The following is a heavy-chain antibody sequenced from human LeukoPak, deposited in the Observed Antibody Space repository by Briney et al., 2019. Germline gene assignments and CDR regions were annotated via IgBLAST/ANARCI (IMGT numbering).Heavy chain of an antibody. CDR2: ISGRGVST. CDR3: AKDSYYDYVWGSYRYTNQFDY. CDR1: GFTFSNYG. J-gene: IGHJ4*02. Sequence: GGSLRLSCAASGFTFSNYGMSWVRQAPGKGLEWVSAISGRGVSTYYADSVKGRFTISRDSSKNTLYLQMNSLRAEDTAVYYCAKDSYYDYVWGSYRYTNQFDYWGQGTLVTVSS. V-gene: IGHV3-23*01. D-gene: IGHD3-16*02.